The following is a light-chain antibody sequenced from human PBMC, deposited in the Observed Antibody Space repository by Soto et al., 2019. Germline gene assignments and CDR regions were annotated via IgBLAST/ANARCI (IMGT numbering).Light chain of an antibody. J-gene: IGKJ5*01. CDR3: QQTYSSLPIT. CDR2: AAS. V-gene: IGKV1-39*01. Sequence: DIQMTQSPSSLSASVGDRVTIPCRPSQSIASYLNWYQQKPGKAPNLLIYAASTLQTGVPSRFSGRGSGTDFSLTISSLQPEDFATYYCQQTYSSLPITFGQGTRLEI. CDR1: QSIASY.